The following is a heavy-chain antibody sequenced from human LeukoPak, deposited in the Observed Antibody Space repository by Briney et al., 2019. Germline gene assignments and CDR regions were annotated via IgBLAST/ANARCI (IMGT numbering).Heavy chain of an antibody. Sequence: TLSLTCTVSGGSIGSGSYYWNWIRQPAEKGLEWIGRIYTSGSTNYNPSLRSRVTISVDTSNNQFSLRLSSVTAADTAVYYCAREKSGSSWYGEFDYWGQGTLVTVSS. CDR2: IYTSGST. CDR1: GGSIGSGSYY. D-gene: IGHD6-13*01. CDR3: AREKSGSSWYGEFDY. V-gene: IGHV4-61*02. J-gene: IGHJ4*02.